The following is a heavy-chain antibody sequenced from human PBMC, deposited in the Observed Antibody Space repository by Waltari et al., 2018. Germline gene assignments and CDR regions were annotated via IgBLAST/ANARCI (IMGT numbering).Heavy chain of an antibody. D-gene: IGHD6-6*01. CDR1: GGSISSYY. Sequence: QVQLQESGPGLVKPSETLSLTCTVSGGSISSYYWSWIRQPPGKGLEWIGYIYYSGSTNYSPSLKSRVTISVDTSKNQFSLKLSSVTAADTAVYYCAREVEDSPVDYYYYMDVWGKGTTVTVSS. CDR2: IYYSGST. V-gene: IGHV4-59*01. J-gene: IGHJ6*03. CDR3: AREVEDSPVDYYYYMDV.